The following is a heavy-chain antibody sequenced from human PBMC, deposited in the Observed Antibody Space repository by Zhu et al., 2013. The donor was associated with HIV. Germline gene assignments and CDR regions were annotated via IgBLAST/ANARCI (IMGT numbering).Heavy chain of an antibody. CDR1: GYSISSGYY. V-gene: IGHV4-38-2*02. Sequence: QVQLQESGPGVVKSSEALSLTCSVSGYSISSGYYWARIRQSPEKGLESIGSIYHSGTTDYNPSLKSRVTISVDTSKNQFSLRLSSVTAADMAVYFCARRGGALSFDHWAQGALVTVSS. CDR2: IYHSGTT. CDR3: ARRGGALSFDH. J-gene: IGHJ4*02. D-gene: IGHD3-16*01.